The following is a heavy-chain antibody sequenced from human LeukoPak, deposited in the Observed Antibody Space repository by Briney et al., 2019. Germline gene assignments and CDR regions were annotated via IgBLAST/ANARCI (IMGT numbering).Heavy chain of an antibody. D-gene: IGHD4-17*01. CDR3: AKSPAMTTVTTDWFDP. V-gene: IGHV3-23*01. J-gene: IGHJ5*02. CDR2: VIGRGGDT. CDR1: GFTLSNYA. Sequence: GSLILSCAASGFTLSNYAMNWVRPAPGKGLEWVSTVIGRGGDTYYADSVQGRFTISRDNSMNTLYLQMNSLRAEDTAIYYCAKSPAMTTVTTDWFDPWGQGTLVTVSS.